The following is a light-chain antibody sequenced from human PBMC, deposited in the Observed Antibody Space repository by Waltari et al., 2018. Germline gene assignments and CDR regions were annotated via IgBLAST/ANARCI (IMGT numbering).Light chain of an antibody. CDR2: EVG. Sequence: QSALTQPRSVSGSPGQSVTISCTGTSSDFGAYNYVPWYQQHPGKAPKLMIYEVGKRPSGVPDRFSGSKSGNTASLTISGLQAEDEADYYCCSHAGSSVVFGGGTKLTVL. V-gene: IGLV2-11*01. CDR3: CSHAGSSVV. CDR1: SSDFGAYNY. J-gene: IGLJ2*01.